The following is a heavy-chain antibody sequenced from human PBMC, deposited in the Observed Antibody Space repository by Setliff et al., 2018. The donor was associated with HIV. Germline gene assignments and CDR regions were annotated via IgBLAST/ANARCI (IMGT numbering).Heavy chain of an antibody. CDR1: GGSITTYY. J-gene: IGHJ5*02. Sequence: TSETLSLTCTVSGGSITTYYWGWIRQPPGKGLEWIGYIYYSGSPNYNPSLKSRVTISVDTSRNQFSLNLTSVTAADTAMYYCARDHIAAPGMGFDPWGRGTLVTVSS. V-gene: IGHV4-59*01. D-gene: IGHD6-13*01. CDR2: IYYSGSP. CDR3: ARDHIAAPGMGFDP.